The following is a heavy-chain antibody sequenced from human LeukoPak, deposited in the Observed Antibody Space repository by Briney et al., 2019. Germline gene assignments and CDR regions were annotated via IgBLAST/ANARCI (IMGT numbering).Heavy chain of an antibody. CDR2: ISAYNGNT. CDR1: GYTFTSYG. Sequence: GASVKVSCKASGYTFTSYGISWVRQAPGQGLEWMGWISAYNGNTNYAQKFQGRVTITADKSTSIAYMELSSLRSEDTAVYYCARDSPTNYYDAGWGQGTLVTVSS. J-gene: IGHJ4*02. V-gene: IGHV1-18*01. CDR3: ARDSPTNYYDAG. D-gene: IGHD3-22*01.